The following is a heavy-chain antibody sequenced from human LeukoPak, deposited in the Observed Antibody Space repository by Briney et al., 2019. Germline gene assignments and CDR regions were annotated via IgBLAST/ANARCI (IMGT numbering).Heavy chain of an antibody. CDR3: ERLVVVVTAIHDAFDS. CDR2: INHSGST. V-gene: IGHV4-34*01. D-gene: IGHD2-21*02. CDR1: GGSFSGYY. Sequence: PSETLSLTCAVYGGSFSGYYWSWIRQPPGKGLEWIGEINHSGSTNYNPSLKSRVTISVDTSKNQFSLKLSSVTAAYTAVYYCERLVVVVTAIHDAFDSWGQGTMVTASS. J-gene: IGHJ3*02.